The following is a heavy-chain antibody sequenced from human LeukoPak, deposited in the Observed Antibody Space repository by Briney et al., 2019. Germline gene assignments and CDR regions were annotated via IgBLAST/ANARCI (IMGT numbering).Heavy chain of an antibody. V-gene: IGHV4-4*08. CDR3: ARLTSTFYYSMDV. CDR2: IQNSALCRATI. J-gene: IGHJ6*02. CDR1: GGSIGSFY. D-gene: IGHD2/OR15-2a*01. Sequence: SETLSLACAVSGGSIGSFYWTWIRQPPGKGLEWIGYIQNSALCRATIKSSPSLQSRVSLSIDTSKKQVSLTVNSVTAADTALYYCARLTSTFYYSMDVWGPGTAVTVSS.